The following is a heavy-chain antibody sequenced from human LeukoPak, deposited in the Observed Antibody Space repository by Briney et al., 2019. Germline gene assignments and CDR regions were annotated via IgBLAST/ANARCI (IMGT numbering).Heavy chain of an antibody. CDR2: IYYSGST. D-gene: IGHD3-22*01. J-gene: IGHJ4*02. Sequence: SETLSLTCTVSGGSISSYYWSWIRQPPGKGLEWIGYIYYSGSTNYNPSLKSQVTISVDTSKNQFSLKLSSVTAADTAVYYCARQDVGSGYYNFDYWGQGTLVTVSS. CDR1: GGSISSYY. CDR3: ARQDVGSGYYNFDY. V-gene: IGHV4-59*01.